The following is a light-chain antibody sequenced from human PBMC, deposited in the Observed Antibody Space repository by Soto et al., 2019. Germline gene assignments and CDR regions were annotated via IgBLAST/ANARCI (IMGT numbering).Light chain of an antibody. Sequence: EIVLPQSPDTLSVSPVEILPFSXWGSQSVDINLAWCQQKPGQAPRLLIYGASNRATGIPARFSGSGSGTDFTLTISSLEPEDFAVYYCQQRSNWPPLTFGGGTKVDIK. J-gene: IGKJ4*01. V-gene: IGKV3-11*01. CDR1: QSVDIN. CDR2: GAS. CDR3: QQRSNWPPLT.